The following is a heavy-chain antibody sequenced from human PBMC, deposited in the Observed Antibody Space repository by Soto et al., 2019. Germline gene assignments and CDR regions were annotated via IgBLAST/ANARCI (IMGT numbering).Heavy chain of an antibody. CDR3: AKGDSSWVSWFDP. Sequence: GASVKVSCKAPGYTFTAQYLHWVRKAPGEGLEWMGWINPTTGATRYAQKFQGRVTMTRDTSMSTAYLEVRSLRPDDTAVYYCAKGDSSWVSWFDPWGQGTLVTVSS. CDR2: INPTTGAT. J-gene: IGHJ5*02. CDR1: GYTFTAQY. D-gene: IGHD6-19*01. V-gene: IGHV1-2*02.